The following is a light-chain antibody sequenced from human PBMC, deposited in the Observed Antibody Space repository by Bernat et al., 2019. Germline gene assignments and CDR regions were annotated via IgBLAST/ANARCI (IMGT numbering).Light chain of an antibody. CDR3: LKGSHWPPT. V-gene: IGKV2-30*01. CDR2: KVS. Sequence: DVVVTQSPLSLPVTLGQPASISCKSSHSLVDGDGNIYLNWFQQRPGQSPRRLFYKVSNRDSGVPDRFSGSGSGTDFSLKISRVEAEDVGVYYCLKGSHWPPTFGGGTKVEIK. J-gene: IGKJ4*01. CDR1: HSLVDGDGNIY.